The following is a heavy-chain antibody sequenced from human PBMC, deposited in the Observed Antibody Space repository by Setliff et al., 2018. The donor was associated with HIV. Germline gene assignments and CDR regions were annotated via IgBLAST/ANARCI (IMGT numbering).Heavy chain of an antibody. J-gene: IGHJ3*02. CDR3: ARGGDRMQIWSRFPFDI. Sequence: ASVKVSCKASGYTFTDYPVHWVRQAPGQRLEWMGWINTNTGSPTYAQGFTRRFVFSLDPSVRTAYLQITGLKAEDTAVYYCARGGDRMQIWSRFPFDIWGQGTMVTVSS. CDR1: GYTFTDYP. V-gene: IGHV7-4-1*02. CDR2: INTNTGSP. D-gene: IGHD3-10*01.